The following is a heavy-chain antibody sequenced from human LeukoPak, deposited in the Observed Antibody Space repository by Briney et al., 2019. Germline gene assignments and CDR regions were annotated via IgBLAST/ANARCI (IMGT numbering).Heavy chain of an antibody. CDR2: ISAYNGNT. Sequence: ASVKVSCTASGYTFTSYGISWVRQAPGQGLEWMGWISAYNGNTNYAQKFQGRVTMATDTSTNTAYMELRSLRSDDTAVYHCAREGEMTTATPREYYYYYGMDVWGQGTTVTVSS. D-gene: IGHD4-17*01. CDR3: AREGEMTTATPREYYYYYGMDV. V-gene: IGHV1-18*01. CDR1: GYTFTSYG. J-gene: IGHJ6*02.